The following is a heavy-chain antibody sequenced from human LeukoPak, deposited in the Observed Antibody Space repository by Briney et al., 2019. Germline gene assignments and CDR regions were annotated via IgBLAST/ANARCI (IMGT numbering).Heavy chain of an antibody. CDR3: ARVGRRLSPYSTHYYYYYMDV. CDR2: IYTSGST. J-gene: IGHJ6*03. CDR1: GGSISSGSYY. D-gene: IGHD6-13*01. Sequence: SETLSLTCTVSGGSISSGSYYWSWIRQPAGKGLEWIGRIYTSGSTNYNPSLKSRVTISVDTSKNQFSLKLSSVTAADTAVYYCARVGRRLSPYSTHYYYYYMDVWGKGTTVTISS. V-gene: IGHV4-61*02.